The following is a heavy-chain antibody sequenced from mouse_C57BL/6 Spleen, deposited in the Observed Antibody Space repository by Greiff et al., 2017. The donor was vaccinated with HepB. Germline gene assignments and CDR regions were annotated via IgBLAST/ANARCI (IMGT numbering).Heavy chain of an antibody. V-gene: IGHV1-67*01. D-gene: IGHD2-4*01. J-gene: IGHJ3*01. CDR1: GYTFTDYA. CDR2: ISTYYGDA. CDR3: ARDKIYDYDVGAWFAY. Sequence: LQESGPELVRPGVSVKISCKGSGYTFTDYAMHWVKQSHAKSLEWIGVISTYYGDASYNQKFKDKATMTVDKSSSTAYMELARLTSEDSAVYYGARDKIYDYDVGAWFAYWGQGTLVTVSA.